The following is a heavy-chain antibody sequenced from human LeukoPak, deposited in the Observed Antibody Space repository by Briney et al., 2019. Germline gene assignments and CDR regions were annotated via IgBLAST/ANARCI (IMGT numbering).Heavy chain of an antibody. D-gene: IGHD2-2*01. CDR3: ARDPWVDLYCSSTSCFEFDY. V-gene: IGHV1-18*01. J-gene: IGHJ4*02. CDR1: GYTFTSYA. CDR2: ISAYNGNT. Sequence: GASVKVSCKASGYTFTSYAFRWVRQAPGQGLEWMGWISAYNGNTNYAQKLQGRVTMTTDTSTSTAYMELRSLRSDDTAVYYCARDPWVDLYCSSTSCFEFDYWGQGTLVTVSS.